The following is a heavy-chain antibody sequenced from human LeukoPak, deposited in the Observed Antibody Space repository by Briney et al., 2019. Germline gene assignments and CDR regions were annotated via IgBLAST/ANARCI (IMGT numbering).Heavy chain of an antibody. CDR1: GFTFSSYA. D-gene: IGHD3-22*01. CDR3: AKDRLGMIVPKDYFDY. Sequence: PGGSLRLSCAASGFTFSSYAMSWVRQAPGKGLEWVSAISGSGGSTYYADSVKGRFTISRDNSKNTLYLQMNSLRAEDTAVYYCAKDRLGMIVPKDYFDYWGQGTLVTVSS. J-gene: IGHJ4*02. V-gene: IGHV3-23*01. CDR2: ISGSGGST.